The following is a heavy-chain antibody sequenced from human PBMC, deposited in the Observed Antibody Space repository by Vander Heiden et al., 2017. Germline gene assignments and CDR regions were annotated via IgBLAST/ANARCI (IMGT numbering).Heavy chain of an antibody. CDR2: ISGSGGST. D-gene: IGHD3-22*01. V-gene: IGHV3-23*01. J-gene: IGHJ6*02. CDR3: AACYDSKNYYGMDV. Sequence: EVQLLESGGGLVQPGGSLRPSCAASGFTFSSYAMSWVRQAPGKGLEWVSAISGSGGSTYYADSVKGRFTISRDNSKNTLYLQMNSLRAEDTAVYYCAACYDSKNYYGMDVWGQGTTVTVSS. CDR1: GFTFSSYA.